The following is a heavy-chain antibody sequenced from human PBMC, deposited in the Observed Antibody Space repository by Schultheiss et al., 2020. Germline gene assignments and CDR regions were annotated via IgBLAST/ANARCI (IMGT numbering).Heavy chain of an antibody. CDR1: GFTFSSYA. Sequence: GGSLRLSCAASGFTFSSYAMSWVRQAPGKGLEWVSVINSEGRTYYADSVTGRFTISRDNSKNTLYLQMNSLKAEDAAVYYCAKPLVVTATTHRMDHWGQGTLVNVSS. J-gene: IGHJ4*02. CDR2: INSEGRT. V-gene: IGHV3-23*01. D-gene: IGHD4-23*01. CDR3: AKPLVVTATTHRMDH.